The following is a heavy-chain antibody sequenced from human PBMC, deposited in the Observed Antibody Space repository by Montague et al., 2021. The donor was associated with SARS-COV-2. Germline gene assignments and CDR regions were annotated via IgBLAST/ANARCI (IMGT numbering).Heavy chain of an antibody. CDR2: CCYLPEKNY. V-gene: IGHV6-1*01. J-gene: IGHJ4*02. Sequence: CAISGDSVGGETARCRSEEHTPARGLLRQLVCCYLPEKNYDYAVSVKSRMTISPDTSKNQFSLQLSSVTPEDRAVYYCARDPRYSLSWSFDYWGQGTLVTVSS. CDR1: GDSVGGETAR. D-gene: IGHD6-13*01. CDR3: ARDPRYSLSWSFDY.